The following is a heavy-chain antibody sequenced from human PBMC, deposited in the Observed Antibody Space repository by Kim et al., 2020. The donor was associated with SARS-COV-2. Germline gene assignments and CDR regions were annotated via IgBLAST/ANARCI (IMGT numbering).Heavy chain of an antibody. V-gene: IGHV3-11*01. D-gene: IGHD2-2*01. CDR3: ARVPPRTAPYYYYMDV. Sequence: GGSLRLSCAASGFTFSDYYMSWIRQAPGKGLEWVSYISSSGSTIYYADSVKGRFTISRDNAKNSLYLQMNSLRAEDTAVYYCARVPPRTAPYYYYMDVWGKGTTVTVSS. CDR2: ISSSGSTI. J-gene: IGHJ6*03. CDR1: GFTFSDYY.